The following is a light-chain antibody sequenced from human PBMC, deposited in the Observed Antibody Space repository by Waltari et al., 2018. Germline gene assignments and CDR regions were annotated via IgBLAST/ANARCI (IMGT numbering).Light chain of an antibody. CDR2: DVS. V-gene: IGLV2-11*01. Sequence: QSALTQPRSVSGSPGQSVTISFTGTSRDVGGYNYVPWYQQHPGKAPKLMIYDVSKRPSGVPDRFSGSKSGNTASLTISGLQAEDEADYYCCSYAGSYTYVVFGGGTKLTVL. CDR1: SRDVGGYNY. CDR3: CSYAGSYTYVV. J-gene: IGLJ2*01.